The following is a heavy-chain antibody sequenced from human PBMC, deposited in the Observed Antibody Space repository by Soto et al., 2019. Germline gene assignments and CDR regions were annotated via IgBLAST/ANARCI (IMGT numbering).Heavy chain of an antibody. V-gene: IGHV1-69*13. CDR1: GGTFSSYA. Sequence: SVKVSCQASGGTFSSYAISWVRQAPGQGLEWMGGIIPIFGTANYAQKFQGRVTITADESTSTAYMELSSLRSEDTAVYYCARPRGHYYDSSGPYTFDIWGQGTMVTVSS. J-gene: IGHJ3*02. CDR3: ARPRGHYYDSSGPYTFDI. CDR2: IIPIFGTA. D-gene: IGHD3-22*01.